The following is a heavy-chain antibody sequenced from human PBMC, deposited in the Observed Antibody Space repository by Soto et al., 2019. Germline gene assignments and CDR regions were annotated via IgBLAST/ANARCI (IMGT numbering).Heavy chain of an antibody. Sequence: QVQLVQSGAEVKKPGASVKVSCKASGYTFTGYYMHWVRQAPGQGLEWMGWINPNSGGTNYAQKFNGWVTMTRDTSISTAYMELSRLRSDDTAVYYCARKGYCSSTSCYAFDIWGQGTMVTVSS. CDR1: GYTFTGYY. D-gene: IGHD2-2*01. V-gene: IGHV1-2*04. CDR3: ARKGYCSSTSCYAFDI. CDR2: INPNSGGT. J-gene: IGHJ3*02.